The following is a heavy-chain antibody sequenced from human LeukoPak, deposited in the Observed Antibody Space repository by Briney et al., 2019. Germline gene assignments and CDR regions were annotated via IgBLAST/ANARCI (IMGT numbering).Heavy chain of an antibody. CDR2: TNTDGSST. V-gene: IGHV3-74*03. J-gene: IGHJ4*02. CDR1: GFTFSSHW. CDR3: AKAVSSPLRGPLRGHSDY. Sequence: GGSLRLSCAASGFTFSSHWMHWVRQAPGKGLVWVSRTNTDGSSTKYAESVKGRFTISRDNAKNTLHLQMNSLRAEDTAVYYCAKAVSSPLRGPLRGHSDYWGQGTLVTVSS. D-gene: IGHD6-19*01.